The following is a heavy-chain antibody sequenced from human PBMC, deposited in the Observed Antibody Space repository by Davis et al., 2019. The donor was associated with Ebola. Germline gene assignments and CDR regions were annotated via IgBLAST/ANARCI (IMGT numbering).Heavy chain of an antibody. CDR3: ARDRDPRDYFDY. Sequence: PGGSLRLSCAASGFTFSSYWMSWVRQAPGKGLEWVSYISSSGSTIYYADSVKGRFTISRDNAKNSLYLQMNSLRAEDTAVYYCARDRDPRDYFDYWGQGTLVTVSS. J-gene: IGHJ4*02. V-gene: IGHV3-48*04. D-gene: IGHD3-10*01. CDR2: ISSSGSTI. CDR1: GFTFSSYW.